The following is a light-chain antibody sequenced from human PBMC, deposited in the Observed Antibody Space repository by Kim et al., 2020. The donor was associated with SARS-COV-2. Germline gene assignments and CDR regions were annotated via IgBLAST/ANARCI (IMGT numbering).Light chain of an antibody. J-gene: IGKJ2*01. Sequence: ATEGDRVTITCRASQSISSWLAWYQQKPGKAPKHLIYDVSTLENGGPSRLSGSRSGTELTLTISSLQPDDFATYYCQEYYSYSSRTFGQGTKLEI. CDR1: QSISSW. CDR3: QEYYSYSSRT. V-gene: IGKV1-5*01. CDR2: DVS.